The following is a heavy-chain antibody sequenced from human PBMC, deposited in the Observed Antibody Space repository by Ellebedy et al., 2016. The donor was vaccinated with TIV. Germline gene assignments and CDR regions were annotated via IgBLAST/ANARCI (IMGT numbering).Heavy chain of an antibody. Sequence: GESLKISXAASGFTFSSYGMHWVRQAPGKGLEWVAAIWYAGSNKYYADSVKGRFTISSDNSKNTLYLQMNSLKAEDTAVYYCAREEGIATAGTYYYYGMDVWGQGTTVTVSS. CDR2: IWYAGSNK. J-gene: IGHJ6*02. CDR3: AREEGIATAGTYYYYGMDV. V-gene: IGHV3-33*01. D-gene: IGHD6-13*01. CDR1: GFTFSSYG.